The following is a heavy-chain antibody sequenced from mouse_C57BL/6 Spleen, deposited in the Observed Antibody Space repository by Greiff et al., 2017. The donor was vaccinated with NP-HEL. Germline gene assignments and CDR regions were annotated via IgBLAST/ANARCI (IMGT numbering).Heavy chain of an antibody. CDR1: GFTFSDYY. CDR3: ARRGDYDGDYYAMDY. Sequence: DVQLVESGGGLVQPGGSLKLSCAASGFTFSDYYMYWVRQTPEKRLEWVAYISNGGGSTYYPDTVKGRFTISRDNAKNTLYLQMSRLKSDDTAMYYCARRGDYDGDYYAMDYWGQGTSVTVSS. V-gene: IGHV5-12*01. J-gene: IGHJ4*01. CDR2: ISNGGGST. D-gene: IGHD2-4*01.